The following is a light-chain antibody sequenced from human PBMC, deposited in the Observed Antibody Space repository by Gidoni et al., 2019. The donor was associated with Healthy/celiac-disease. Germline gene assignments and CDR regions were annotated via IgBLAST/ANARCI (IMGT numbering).Light chain of an antibody. CDR1: QDISNY. Sequence: DIQMSQSPSSLSASVGDRVTITCQASQDISNYVNWYQQQPGKAPQLLTYAASSLATGVPTRFSGSGSGTDSPFTISRLPPDDTATYSRQQYDSPPITFGQGTKLEIK. J-gene: IGKJ2*01. CDR3: QQYDSPPIT. CDR2: AAS. V-gene: IGKV1-33*01.